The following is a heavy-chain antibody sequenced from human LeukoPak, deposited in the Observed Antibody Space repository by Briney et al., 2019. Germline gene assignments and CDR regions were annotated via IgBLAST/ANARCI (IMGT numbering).Heavy chain of an antibody. CDR3: ARDGGSGSYYYYYYMDV. J-gene: IGHJ6*03. V-gene: IGHV1-2*04. CDR2: INPNSGGT. D-gene: IGHD3-10*01. CDR1: GYTFTGYY. Sequence: ASVKVSCKASGYTFTGYYMHWVRQAPGQGLEWMGWINPNSGGTNYAQRFQGWVTMTRDTSISTAYMELSRLRSDDTAVYYCARDGGSGSYYYYYYMDVWGKGTTVTVSS.